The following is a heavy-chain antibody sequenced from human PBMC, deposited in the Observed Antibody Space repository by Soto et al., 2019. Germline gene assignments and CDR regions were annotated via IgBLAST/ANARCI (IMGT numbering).Heavy chain of an antibody. CDR1: VFTCSRYS. Sequence: GGSLSLSCAASVFTCSRYSMNWGRQAPGKGLEWVSYISSSSSAIYYADSVKGRFTISRDNAKNSLYLQMNSLRDEDTAVYYCARDISGSYSYFDYWGQGTLVTVSS. J-gene: IGHJ4*02. CDR2: ISSSSSAI. D-gene: IGHD1-26*01. V-gene: IGHV3-48*02. CDR3: ARDISGSYSYFDY.